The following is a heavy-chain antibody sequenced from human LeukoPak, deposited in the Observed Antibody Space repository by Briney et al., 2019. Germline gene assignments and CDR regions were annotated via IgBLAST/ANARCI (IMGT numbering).Heavy chain of an antibody. J-gene: IGHJ3*02. CDR3: ARITPAHYHDSSGYYYSGAFDI. V-gene: IGHV4-59*12. Sequence: SETLSLTCTVSGGSISSYYWSWIRQPPGKGLEWIGYIYYSGSTYYNPSLKSRVTISVDTSKNQFSLKLSSVTAADTAVYYCARITPAHYHDSSGYYYSGAFDIWGQGTMVTVSS. D-gene: IGHD3-22*01. CDR2: IYYSGST. CDR1: GGSISSYY.